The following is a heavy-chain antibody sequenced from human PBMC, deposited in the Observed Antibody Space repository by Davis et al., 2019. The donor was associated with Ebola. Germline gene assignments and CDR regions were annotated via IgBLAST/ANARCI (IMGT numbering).Heavy chain of an antibody. V-gene: IGHV5-51*01. CDR2: IYPGDSDT. CDR3: ARRDSGYAKGLDY. D-gene: IGHD5-12*01. CDR1: GYSFTSYW. Sequence: KVSCKGSGYSFTSYWIGWVRQMPGKGLEWMGIIYPGDSDTRYSPSFQGQVTISADKSISTAYLQWSSLKASDTVMYYCARRDSGYAKGLDYWGQGTLVTVSS. J-gene: IGHJ4*02.